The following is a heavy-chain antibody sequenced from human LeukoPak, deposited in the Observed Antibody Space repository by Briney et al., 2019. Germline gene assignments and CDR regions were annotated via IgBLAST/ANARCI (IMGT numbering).Heavy chain of an antibody. CDR1: GGSISSYY. V-gene: IGHV4-59*01. J-gene: IGHJ6*02. Sequence: SETLSLTRTVSGGSISSYYWSWIRQPPGKGLEWIGYIYYGGSTNYNPSLKSRVTISVDTSKNQFSLKLSSVTAADTAVYYCASMDYYYGMDVWGQGTTVTVSS. D-gene: IGHD3-10*01. CDR3: ASMDYYYGMDV. CDR2: IYYGGST.